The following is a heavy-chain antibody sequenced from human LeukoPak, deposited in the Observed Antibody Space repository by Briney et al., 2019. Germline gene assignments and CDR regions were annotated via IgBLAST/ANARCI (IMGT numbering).Heavy chain of an antibody. CDR2: IYPSSGGT. Sequence: ASVTVSPTSSVYTFTVYYIHRVRHAPEQGLEGVGWIYPSSGGTNISQKSQSRVTITRDTSISTAYLELSRLTSDDTSVYYCTIIPWAATLDWSHPGAGETLVTVLS. V-gene: IGHV1-2*02. J-gene: IGHJ5*02. D-gene: IGHD2-15*01. CDR3: TIIPWAATLDWSHP. CDR1: VYTFTVYY.